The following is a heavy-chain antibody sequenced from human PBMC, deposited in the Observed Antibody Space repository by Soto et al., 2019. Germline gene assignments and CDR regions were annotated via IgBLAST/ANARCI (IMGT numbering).Heavy chain of an antibody. Sequence: QVQLVQSGGEVKKPGASVKVSCKASGYTFTTYDLSWVRQAPGQGLEWMGWISAYNGNTNYAQNLQGRVTMPTDTSTSTAYMELRSLRSDDTAVYYCARVIGYYYHMDVWGQGTTVTVSS. CDR3: ARVIGYYYHMDV. CDR2: ISAYNGNT. D-gene: IGHD3-22*01. V-gene: IGHV1-18*01. CDR1: GYTFTTYD. J-gene: IGHJ6*02.